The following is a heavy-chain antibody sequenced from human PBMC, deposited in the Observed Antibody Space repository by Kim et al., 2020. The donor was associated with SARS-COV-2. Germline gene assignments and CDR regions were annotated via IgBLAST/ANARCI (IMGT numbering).Heavy chain of an antibody. Sequence: GGSLRLSCAASGFTSSSYAMSWVRQAPGKGLDWVSAISGSGGSTYYADSVKGRFTISRDNSKNTLYLQMNSLRAEDTAVYYCAKNHIGVGPGGDAFDIWGQGTMVTVSS. D-gene: IGHD6-19*01. CDR1: GFTSSSYA. CDR2: ISGSGGST. V-gene: IGHV3-23*01. CDR3: AKNHIGVGPGGDAFDI. J-gene: IGHJ3*02.